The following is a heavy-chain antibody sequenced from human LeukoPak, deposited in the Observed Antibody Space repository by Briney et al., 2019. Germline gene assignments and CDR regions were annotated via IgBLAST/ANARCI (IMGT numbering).Heavy chain of an antibody. J-gene: IGHJ4*02. CDR3: AGDRYYYDSSGYYLSY. CDR2: INHSGSI. Sequence: SETLSLTCAVYGGSFSGYYWSWIRQPPGKGLEWIGEINHSGSINYNPSLKSRVTISVDTSKNQFSLKLSSVTAADTAVYYCAGDRYYYDSSGYYLSYWGQGTLVTVSS. D-gene: IGHD3-22*01. V-gene: IGHV4-34*01. CDR1: GGSFSGYY.